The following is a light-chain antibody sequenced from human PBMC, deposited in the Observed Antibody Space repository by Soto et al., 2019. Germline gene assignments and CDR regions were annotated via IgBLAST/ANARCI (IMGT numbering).Light chain of an antibody. Sequence: DIQVTQSPSTLSASVGDRVIIACRASQTADKWVAWYQQKPGKAPNVLIYDASRLESGVPSRFSGSGSGTLFTLTISNLQPDDFATYYCQQYNDYPYTFGQGTKVEIK. CDR2: DAS. V-gene: IGKV1-5*01. J-gene: IGKJ2*01. CDR3: QQYNDYPYT. CDR1: QTADKW.